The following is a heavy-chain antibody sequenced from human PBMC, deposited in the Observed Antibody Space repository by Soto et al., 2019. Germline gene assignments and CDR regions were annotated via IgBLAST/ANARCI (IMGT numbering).Heavy chain of an antibody. D-gene: IGHD3-16*01. CDR2: IRNNADGGTA. J-gene: IGHJ4*02. CDR3: STALRRDSALGAY. CDR1: GFPVIDAW. V-gene: IGHV3-15*05. Sequence: GGSLRLSCAASGFPVIDAWMTWVRQAPGKGLQWIGRIRNNADGGTADLAAPVRGRFSISRDDSKDTLYLHMNSLEIHDTAVYFCSTALRRDSALGAYWGQGTLVTVS.